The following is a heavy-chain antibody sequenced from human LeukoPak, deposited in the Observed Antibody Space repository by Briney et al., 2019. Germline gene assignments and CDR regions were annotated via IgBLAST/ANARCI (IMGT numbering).Heavy chain of an antibody. V-gene: IGHV3-33*01. D-gene: IGHD3-16*01. J-gene: IGHJ4*02. CDR1: GCTFSSYG. CDR2: IWFDGSNK. CDR3: ATDQVYVPDY. Sequence: GGSLRLSCAASGCTFSSYGMHWVRQAPGKGLEWVAVIWFDGSNKYYADSVKGRFTISRDNSKNTLFLQMNGLRAEDTAVYYCATDQVYVPDYWGQGTLVTVSS.